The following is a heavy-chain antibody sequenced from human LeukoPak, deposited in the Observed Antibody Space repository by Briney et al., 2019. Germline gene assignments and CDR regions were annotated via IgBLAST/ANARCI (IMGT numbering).Heavy chain of an antibody. V-gene: IGHV4-30-4*01. CDR3: ARVNDGGAFDI. D-gene: IGHD3-16*01. J-gene: IGHJ3*02. CDR1: GGSISSGDYY. CDR2: IYYSGST. Sequence: SETLSLTCTVSGGSISSGDYYWSWIRQPPGKGLEWIGYIYYSGSTYYNPSLKSRVTISVDTSKNQFSLKLSSVTAADTAVYYCARVNDGGAFDIWGQGTMVTVSS.